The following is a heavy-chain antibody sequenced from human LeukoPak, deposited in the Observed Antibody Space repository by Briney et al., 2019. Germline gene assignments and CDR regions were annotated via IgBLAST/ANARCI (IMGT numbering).Heavy chain of an antibody. Sequence: QAGGSLRLSCAASGFTFSSYCMSWVRQAPGKGLEWVANIKQDGSEKYYVDSVKGRFTISRDNAKNSLYLQMNSLRAEDTAVYYCARDTTMATITRSATISSFDYWGQGTLVTVSS. CDR1: GFTFSSYC. CDR3: ARDTTMATITRSATISSFDY. J-gene: IGHJ4*02. CDR2: IKQDGSEK. V-gene: IGHV3-7*01. D-gene: IGHD5-24*01.